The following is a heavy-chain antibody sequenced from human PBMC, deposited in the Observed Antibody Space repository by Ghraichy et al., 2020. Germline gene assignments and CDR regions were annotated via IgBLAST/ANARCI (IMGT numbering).Heavy chain of an antibody. D-gene: IGHD2-21*01. Sequence: SETLSLTCAVHGGSFSGYYWSWIRQPPGKGLEWIGEINHSGSTNYSPSLKSRVTISVDTSKNQFSLKLSSVTAADTAVYYCARVPLNHAFYYYAMDVWGQGTTVTVSS. V-gene: IGHV4-34*01. CDR3: ARVPLNHAFYYYAMDV. CDR1: GGSFSGYY. J-gene: IGHJ6*02. CDR2: INHSGST.